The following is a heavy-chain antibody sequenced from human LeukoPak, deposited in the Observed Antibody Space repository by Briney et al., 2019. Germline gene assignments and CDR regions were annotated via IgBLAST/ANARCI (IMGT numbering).Heavy chain of an antibody. CDR3: ARAGYSGYDRHGDYGMDV. CDR1: GFTFSSYA. CDR2: ISSSSGYI. V-gene: IGHV3-21*01. J-gene: IGHJ6*02. Sequence: PGGSLRLSCAASGFTFSSYAMSWARQAPGKGLEWVSSISSSSGYIYYADSVKGRFTISRDNAKNSLYLQMNSLRAEDTAVYYCARAGYSGYDRHGDYGMDVWGQGTTVTVSS. D-gene: IGHD5-12*01.